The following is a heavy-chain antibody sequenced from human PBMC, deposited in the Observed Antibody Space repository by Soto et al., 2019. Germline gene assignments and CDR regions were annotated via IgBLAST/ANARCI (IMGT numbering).Heavy chain of an antibody. Sequence: GGSLRLSCAASGFTFSNYGMHWVRQAPGKGLEWVAVISDDGVSKYYADSVQGRFAISRDNSESAVFLQMNSLRPDDTALYFCARAYYFGSGTSYTLYYWGQGTQVTVSS. CDR3: ARAYYFGSGTSYTLYY. J-gene: IGHJ4*02. D-gene: IGHD3-10*01. V-gene: IGHV3-30*03. CDR1: GFTFSNYG. CDR2: ISDDGVSK.